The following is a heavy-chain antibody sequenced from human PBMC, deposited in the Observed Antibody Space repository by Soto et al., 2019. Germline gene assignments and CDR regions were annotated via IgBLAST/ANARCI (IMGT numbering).Heavy chain of an antibody. Sequence: GGSLRLSCTASGFTFSNYAMSWVRQAPGKGLEWVSGVSASGRSTYYADSVLGRFTISRDNSRNTVYLQMDSLRAEDTALYYCAKDPSAYSYDNTGYYFNRDWFDPWGQGTLVTVYS. CDR3: AKDPSAYSYDNTGYYFNRDWFDP. V-gene: IGHV3-23*01. D-gene: IGHD3-22*01. J-gene: IGHJ5*02. CDR2: VSASGRST. CDR1: GFTFSNYA.